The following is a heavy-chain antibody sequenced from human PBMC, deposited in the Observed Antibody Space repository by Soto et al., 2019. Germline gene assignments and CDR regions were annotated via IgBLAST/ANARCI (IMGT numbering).Heavy chain of an antibody. CDR1: GYTFTGYY. J-gene: IGHJ4*02. Sequence: QVQLVQSGAEVKKPGASVKVSCKASGYTFTGYYMHWVRQAPGQELEWMGWINPNSGGTSYAQKFQGWVTMTRDTSISTAYMELSRLRSDDTAVYYCARAPAGTVTNFDYWGQGTLVTVSS. CDR3: ARAPAGTVTNFDY. D-gene: IGHD4-17*01. V-gene: IGHV1-2*04. CDR2: INPNSGGT.